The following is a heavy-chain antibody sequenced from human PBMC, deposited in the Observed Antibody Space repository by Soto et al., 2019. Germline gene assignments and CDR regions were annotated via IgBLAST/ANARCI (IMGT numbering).Heavy chain of an antibody. J-gene: IGHJ6*02. Sequence: PSETLSLTCTVSGGSISSGGYYWSWIRQHPGKGLEWIGYIYYSGSTYYNPSLKSRVTISVDTSKNQFSLKLSSVTAADTAVYYCVRDRSAVRGVIIGSYGMDVWGQGTTVTVSS. CDR2: IYYSGST. V-gene: IGHV4-31*03. CDR1: GGSISSGGYY. CDR3: VRDRSAVRGVIIGSYGMDV. D-gene: IGHD3-10*01.